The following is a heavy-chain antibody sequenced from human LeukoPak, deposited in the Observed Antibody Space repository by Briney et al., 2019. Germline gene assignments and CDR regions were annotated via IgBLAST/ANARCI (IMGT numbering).Heavy chain of an antibody. V-gene: IGHV4-59*01. J-gene: IGHJ4*02. Sequence: MTSETLSLTCTVSGGSISSYYWSWIRQPPGKGLEWIGYIYYSGSTNYNPSLKSRVTISVDTSKNQFSLKLSSVTAADTAVYYCVRDRGEFSYSHDYWGQGTLVTVSS. D-gene: IGHD1-26*01. CDR1: GGSISSYY. CDR3: VRDRGEFSYSHDY. CDR2: IYYSGST.